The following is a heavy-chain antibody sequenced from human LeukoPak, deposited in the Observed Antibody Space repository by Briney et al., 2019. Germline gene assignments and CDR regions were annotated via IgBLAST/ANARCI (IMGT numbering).Heavy chain of an antibody. Sequence: PSETLSLTCTVSGGSISSGSYYWGWIRQPPGKGLEWIGSIYYSGSTYYNSSLKSRVTISVDTSKNQFSLKLSSVTAADTAVYYCASNIVGATNFDYWGQGTLVTVSS. V-gene: IGHV4-39*01. CDR2: IYYSGST. J-gene: IGHJ4*02. CDR1: GGSISSGSYY. CDR3: ASNIVGATNFDY. D-gene: IGHD1-26*01.